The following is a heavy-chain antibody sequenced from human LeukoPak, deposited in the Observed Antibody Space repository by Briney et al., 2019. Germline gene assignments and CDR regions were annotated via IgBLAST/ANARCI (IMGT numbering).Heavy chain of an antibody. CDR2: INPNSGGA. V-gene: IGHV1-2*02. CDR3: ASVVDRWGAGLV. CDR1: GDAVTGEY. D-gene: IGHD3-16*01. J-gene: IGHJ6*04. Sequence: ASVKVSCTASGDAVTGEYMHWGRQAPGQGGGWMGWINPNSGGANYTQKLQGRVTITRETTISTPYMELSSLRSDHTAVYYCASVVDRWGAGLVWGKGTTVTVSS.